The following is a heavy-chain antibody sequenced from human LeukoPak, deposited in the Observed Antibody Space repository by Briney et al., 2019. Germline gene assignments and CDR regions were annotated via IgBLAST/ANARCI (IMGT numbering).Heavy chain of an antibody. Sequence: GESLKISCNASGYSFSIYWIGWVRQMPGKGLEWMGIIYPGDSDTRYRPSFQGQVTMSADKSNSTAHLQWGSLKASDTAIYYCVRRTTITTRGATDYWGQGTLVTVSS. J-gene: IGHJ4*02. CDR3: VRRTTITTRGATDY. V-gene: IGHV5-51*01. CDR1: GYSFSIYW. CDR2: IYPGDSDT. D-gene: IGHD1-1*01.